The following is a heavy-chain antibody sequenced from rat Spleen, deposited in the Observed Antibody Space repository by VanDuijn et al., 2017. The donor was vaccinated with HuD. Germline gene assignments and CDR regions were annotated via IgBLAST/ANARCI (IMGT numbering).Heavy chain of an antibody. CDR3: ATAGTRISRFAY. Sequence: EVQLVESGGGLVQPGRSMKLSCAASGFTFSHCYMAWVRQAPTKGLEWVASISTGGGNTYYRDSVKGRFAISRDIAKSALYLQMDSLGSEDTATYYCATAGTRISRFAYWGQGTLVTVSS. V-gene: IGHV5-25*01. D-gene: IGHD1-4*01. J-gene: IGHJ3*01. CDR2: ISTGGGNT. CDR1: GFTFSHCY.